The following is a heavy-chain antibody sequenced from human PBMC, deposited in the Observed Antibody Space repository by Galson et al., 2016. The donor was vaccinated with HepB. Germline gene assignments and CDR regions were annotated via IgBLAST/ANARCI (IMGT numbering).Heavy chain of an antibody. CDR1: GSSLSAEAVG. V-gene: IGHV2-5*01. Sequence: PALVKPTQTLTLTCTFSGSSLSAEAVGVGWIRQAPGKAPQWLAFIYWNDSTYYSPSLQTRLTITKDTSKNQVVLTMTNMDPVDTATYYCAHGSGWLFDHWNQGTLVTVSS. CDR2: IYWNDST. D-gene: IGHD6-19*01. J-gene: IGHJ4*02. CDR3: AHGSGWLFDH.